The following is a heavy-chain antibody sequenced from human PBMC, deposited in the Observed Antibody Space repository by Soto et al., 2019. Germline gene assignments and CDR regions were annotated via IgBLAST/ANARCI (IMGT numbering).Heavy chain of an antibody. CDR1: GGSTSKYY. CDR2: IYYSGST. V-gene: IGHV4-59*01. CDR3: ARDLGELPEYNWLDP. D-gene: IGHD1-26*01. Sequence: SSETLSLTCTVSGGSTSKYYWSWIRQPPGKGLEWIGYIYYSGSTNYNPSLKSRVTISVDTSKNQFSLKLNSVTAADTAVYYCARDLGELPEYNWLDPWGQGTLVTVSS. J-gene: IGHJ5*02.